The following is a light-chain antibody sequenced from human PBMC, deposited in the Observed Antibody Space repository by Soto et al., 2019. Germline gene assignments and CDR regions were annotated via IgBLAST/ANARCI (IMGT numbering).Light chain of an antibody. Sequence: DIQMTQSPPSLSASVGDTITITCRASQTISTYLDWYQVTPGKAPKILIYAASTLQDGVPSRFSGSGSGTYFTLTITSPQPEDSATYYCHQNYNLPPWTFGQGTKVDIK. CDR3: HQNYNLPPWT. CDR2: AAS. V-gene: IGKV1-39*01. CDR1: QTISTY. J-gene: IGKJ1*01.